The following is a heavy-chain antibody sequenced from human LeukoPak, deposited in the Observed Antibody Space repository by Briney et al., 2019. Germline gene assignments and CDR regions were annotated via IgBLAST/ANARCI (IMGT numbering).Heavy chain of an antibody. Sequence: SVTVSCKASGGTFISYAISWVRQAPGQGLEWMGGIIPIFGTANYAQKFQGRVTITADESTSTAYMELSSLRSEDTAVYYCATVVAATEGSYFDYWGQGTLVTVSS. CDR3: ATVVAATEGSYFDY. CDR1: GGTFISYA. D-gene: IGHD2-15*01. J-gene: IGHJ4*02. CDR2: IIPIFGTA. V-gene: IGHV1-69*13.